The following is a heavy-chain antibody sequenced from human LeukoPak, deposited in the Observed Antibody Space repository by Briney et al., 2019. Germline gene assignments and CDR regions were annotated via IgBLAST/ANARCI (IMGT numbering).Heavy chain of an antibody. V-gene: IGHV4-4*07. Sequence: SETLSFTCTGSGGSISSFYWSWIPPPAGKGLEWIGRIYTSGSTNYNPSLKSRATMSVDTSKNQFSLKLSSVTAADTAVYYCARDRRLARSPNSYYMDVWGKGTTVTVSS. J-gene: IGHJ6*03. D-gene: IGHD3-16*01. CDR1: GGSISSFY. CDR2: IYTSGST. CDR3: ARDRRLARSPNSYYMDV.